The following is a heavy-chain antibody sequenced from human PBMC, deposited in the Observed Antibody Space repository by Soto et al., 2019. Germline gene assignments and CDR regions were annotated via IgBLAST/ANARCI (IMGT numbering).Heavy chain of an antibody. V-gene: IGHV1-18*01. CDR1: GYTFTSYG. J-gene: IGHJ4*02. CDR3: ARQMVRGVGSDY. CDR2: ISTYNGNT. Sequence: ASVKVSCKASGYTFTSYGISWVRQAPGQGLEWMGWISTYNGNTKYAQKLQGRVTMTTDTSTSTAYMELRSLRSDDTAVFYCARQMVRGVGSDYWGQGTLVTVSS. D-gene: IGHD3-10*01.